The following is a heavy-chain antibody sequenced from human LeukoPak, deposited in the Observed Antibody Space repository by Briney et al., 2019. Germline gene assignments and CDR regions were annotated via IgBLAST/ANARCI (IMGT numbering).Heavy chain of an antibody. V-gene: IGHV3-53*01. D-gene: IGHD6-19*01. Sequence: GGSLRLSCAASGFTVSGNYMSWVRQAPGKGLEWVSVIYSGGSTYYAASVKGRFTISRDNSKNTLHLQMNSLRAEDTAVYYSARGPQGSSGWGGPMDYFDYWGQGTLVTVSS. J-gene: IGHJ4*02. CDR3: ARGPQGSSGWGGPMDYFDY. CDR1: GFTVSGNY. CDR2: IYSGGST.